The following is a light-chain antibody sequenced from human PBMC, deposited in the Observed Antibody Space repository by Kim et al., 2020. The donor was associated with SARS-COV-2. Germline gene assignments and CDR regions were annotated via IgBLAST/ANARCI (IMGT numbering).Light chain of an antibody. Sequence: LGQTARIKCQGESRKSKHAGRDQQRPGQAPVHHVYRKNKRHSGVPDRFSGHSAGNTASLTITGAQAEDEPDYTCNSRDSSGNHPVFGGGTQLTVL. V-gene: IGLV3-19*01. J-gene: IGLJ2*01. CDR2: RKN. CDR3: NSRDSSGNHPV. CDR1: SRKSKH.